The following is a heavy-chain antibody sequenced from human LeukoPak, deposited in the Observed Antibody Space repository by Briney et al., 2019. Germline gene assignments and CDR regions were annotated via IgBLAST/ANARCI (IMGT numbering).Heavy chain of an antibody. V-gene: IGHV1-18*01. Sequence: GASVKVSCKASGGTFSSYGISWVRQAPGQGLEWMGWISVYNDNTNYARKLQGRVTMTANTSTSTAYMELRSLRSDDTAVYYCARVDSSTWYLDYYYYYYMDVWGKGTAVTISS. CDR2: ISVYNDNT. CDR3: ARVDSSTWYLDYYYYYYMDV. D-gene: IGHD6-13*01. J-gene: IGHJ6*03. CDR1: GGTFSSYG.